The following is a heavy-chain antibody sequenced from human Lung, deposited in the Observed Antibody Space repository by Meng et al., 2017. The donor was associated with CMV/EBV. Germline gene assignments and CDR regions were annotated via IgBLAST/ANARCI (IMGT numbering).Heavy chain of an antibody. Sequence: SXTXSLXCTVSGGSISSSSYYWGWIRQPPGKGLEWIGCIYYSGSTYHNPSLKSRVTISVDTSKNQFSLKLSSVTAADTAVYFCARDRDCSSTSCYDSVFWGQGTLVTVSS. D-gene: IGHD2-2*01. CDR3: ARDRDCSSTSCYDSVF. J-gene: IGHJ4*02. CDR2: IYYSGST. CDR1: GGSISSSSYY. V-gene: IGHV4-39*07.